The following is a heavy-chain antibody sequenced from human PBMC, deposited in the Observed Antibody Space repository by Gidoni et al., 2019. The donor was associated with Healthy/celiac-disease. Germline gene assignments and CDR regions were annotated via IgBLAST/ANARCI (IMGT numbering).Heavy chain of an antibody. CDR3: ASDLGPTVVTPY. CDR1: GFTFSSYS. V-gene: IGHV3-21*01. D-gene: IGHD4-17*01. CDR2: ISSSSSYI. Sequence: EVQLVESGGGLVKPGGSLRLSCAASGFTFSSYSMNWVRQAPGKGLEWVSSISSSSSYIYYADSVKGRFTISRDNAKNSLYLQMNSLRAEDTAVYYCASDLGPTVVTPYWGQGTLVTVSS. J-gene: IGHJ4*02.